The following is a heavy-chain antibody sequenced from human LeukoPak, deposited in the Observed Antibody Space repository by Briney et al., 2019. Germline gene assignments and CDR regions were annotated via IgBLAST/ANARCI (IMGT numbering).Heavy chain of an antibody. CDR3: ASDRYHSSSSYFDY. D-gene: IGHD6-6*01. V-gene: IGHV3-66*01. Sequence: GGSLRLSCAASGVTVSGNYMSWVRQAPGKGLEWVSVIYSGGSTYYADSVKGRFTISRDSSKNTLYLQINSLRAVVTAVYYCASDRYHSSSSYFDYWGQGTLVTVSS. CDR2: IYSGGST. J-gene: IGHJ4*02. CDR1: GVTVSGNY.